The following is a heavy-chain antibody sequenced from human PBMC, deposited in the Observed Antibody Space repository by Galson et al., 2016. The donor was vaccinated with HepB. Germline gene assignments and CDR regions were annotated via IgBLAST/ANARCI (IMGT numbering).Heavy chain of an antibody. D-gene: IGHD3-16*01. CDR1: GYSFTDYW. Sequence: SGAEVKKPGESLRISCKGSGYSFTDYWIGWVRQMPGKGLEWKGIIYPGDSHTRYSPSFQGQVTISADKSISTAYLQWSSLKASDTAIYYCARRLTHDSKIWDIDYWGQGTLVTVSS. CDR2: IYPGDSHT. V-gene: IGHV5-51*01. J-gene: IGHJ4*02. CDR3: ARRLTHDSKIWDIDY.